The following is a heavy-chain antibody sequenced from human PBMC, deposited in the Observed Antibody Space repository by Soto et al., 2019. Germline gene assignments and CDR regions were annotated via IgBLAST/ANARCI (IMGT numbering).Heavy chain of an antibody. D-gene: IGHD2-2*01. Sequence: EVQLLESGGGLVQPGGSLRLSCAASGFTFSSYAMSWVRQAPGKGLEWVSAISGSGGSTYYADSVKGRFTISRDNSKNTLYLQMNSLRAEDTAVYYCANKPLGYSSSTSCFNWGQGTLVTVSS. CDR2: ISGSGGST. J-gene: IGHJ4*02. CDR3: ANKPLGYSSSTSCFN. V-gene: IGHV3-23*01. CDR1: GFTFSSYA.